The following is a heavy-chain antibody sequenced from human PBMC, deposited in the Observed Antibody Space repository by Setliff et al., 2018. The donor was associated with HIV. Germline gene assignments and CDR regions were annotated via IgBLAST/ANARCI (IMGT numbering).Heavy chain of an antibody. CDR2: ISYDGSNK. J-gene: IGHJ4*02. V-gene: IGHV3-30*07. D-gene: IGHD3-16*01. CDR3: TNWPEGAHDLFDY. CDR1: GFTFSSYA. Sequence: QAGGSLRLSCAASGFTFSSYAMHWVRQAPGKGLEWVAVISYDGSNKYYADSVKGRFIISRDNSENTAYLQMSSLRDEDTAIYYCTNWPEGAHDLFDYWGQGTLVTVSS.